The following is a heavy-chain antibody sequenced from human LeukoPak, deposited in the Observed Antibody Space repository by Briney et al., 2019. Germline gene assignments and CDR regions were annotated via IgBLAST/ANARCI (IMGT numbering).Heavy chain of an antibody. J-gene: IGHJ4*02. CDR2: IYHSGST. CDR1: GYSFSSGYY. V-gene: IGHV4-38-2*01. D-gene: IGHD2-2*01. CDR3: AVTIVVVPAASTYYFNY. Sequence: SETLSLTCAVSGYSFSSGYYWGWIRQPPGKGLEWIGSIYHSGSTYYNPSLKSRVTISVDTSKNQFSLKLSSVTAADTAVYYCAVTIVVVPAASTYYFNYWGQGTLVTVSS.